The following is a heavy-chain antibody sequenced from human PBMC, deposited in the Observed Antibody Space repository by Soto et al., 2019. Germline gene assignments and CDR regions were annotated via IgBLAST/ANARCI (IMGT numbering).Heavy chain of an antibody. CDR3: ARFYGDYRNWFDP. CDR1: GDSISSYY. CDR2: IYDSGST. D-gene: IGHD4-17*01. Sequence: SETLSLTCTVSGDSISSYYCSWIRQPPGKGLEWIGYIYDSGSTNYNPSLKSRVTISIDRSKNQFSLELNSVTAADTAVYHCARFYGDYRNWFDPWGQGTLVNVS. J-gene: IGHJ5*02. V-gene: IGHV4-59*12.